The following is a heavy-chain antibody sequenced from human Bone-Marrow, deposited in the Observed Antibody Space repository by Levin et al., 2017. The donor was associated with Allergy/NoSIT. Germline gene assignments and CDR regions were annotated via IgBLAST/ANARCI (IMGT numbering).Heavy chain of an antibody. CDR1: GGSISSYY. CDR3: AAGGDFWSGYYLDY. Sequence: SQTLSLTCTVSGGSISSYYWSWIRQPPGKGLEWIGYIYYSGSTNYNPSLKSRVTISVDTSKNQFSLKLSSVTAADTAVYYCAAGGDFWSGYYLDYWGQGTLVTVSS. D-gene: IGHD3-3*01. J-gene: IGHJ4*02. CDR2: IYYSGST. V-gene: IGHV4-59*08.